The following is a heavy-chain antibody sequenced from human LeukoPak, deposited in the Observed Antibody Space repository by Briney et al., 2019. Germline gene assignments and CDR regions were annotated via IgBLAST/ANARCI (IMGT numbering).Heavy chain of an antibody. CDR2: ISWNSGSI. Sequence: GGSLRLSCAASGFTFDDYAMHWVRQAPGKGLEWVSGISWNSGSIGYADSVKGRFTISRDNAKNSLYLQMNSLRAEDTALYYCAKDLGYSYGYXYXYGMDVWGQGTTVTVSS. V-gene: IGHV3-9*01. CDR1: GFTFDDYA. CDR3: AKDLGYSYGYXYXYGMDV. D-gene: IGHD5-18*01. J-gene: IGHJ6*02.